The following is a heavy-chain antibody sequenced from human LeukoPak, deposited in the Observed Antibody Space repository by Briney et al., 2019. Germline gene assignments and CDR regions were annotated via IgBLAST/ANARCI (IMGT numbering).Heavy chain of an antibody. D-gene: IGHD3-22*01. CDR2: INWNSGSI. V-gene: IGHV3-9*01. CDR3: ARVYDSSGYYAYYFDY. CDR1: GFTFDDYA. Sequence: GGSLRLSCAASGFTFDDYAMHWVRQTPGKGLEWVSGINWNSGSIDYADSVKGRFTISRDNAKNSLYLQMNSLRAEDTALYYCARVYDSSGYYAYYFDYWGQGTLVTVSS. J-gene: IGHJ4*02.